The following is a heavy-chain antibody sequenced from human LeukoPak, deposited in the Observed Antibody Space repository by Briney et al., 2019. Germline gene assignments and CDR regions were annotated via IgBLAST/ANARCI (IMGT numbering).Heavy chain of an antibody. J-gene: IGHJ3*02. Sequence: GGSLRLSCAASGFTFSSYNMNWVRQAPGKGLEWVSYISSSGSTIYYADSVKGRFTISRDNAKNSLYLQMNSLRAEDTAVYYCAREIAEQWLVLHDAFDIWGQGTMVTVSS. CDR2: ISSSGSTI. CDR3: AREIAEQWLVLHDAFDI. CDR1: GFTFSSYN. V-gene: IGHV3-48*04. D-gene: IGHD6-19*01.